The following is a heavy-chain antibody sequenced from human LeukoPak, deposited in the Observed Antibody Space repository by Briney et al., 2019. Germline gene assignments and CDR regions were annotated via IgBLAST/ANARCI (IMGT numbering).Heavy chain of an antibody. J-gene: IGHJ4*02. Sequence: SETLSLTCAVYGGSFSGYYWSWIRQPPGKGLEWIGEINHSGSTNYNPTLKSRVTISVDTSKNQFSLKLSSVTAADTAVYYCARNFWSGYYGYWGQGTLVTVSS. CDR1: GGSFSGYY. V-gene: IGHV4-34*01. CDR3: ARNFWSGYYGY. CDR2: INHSGST. D-gene: IGHD3-3*01.